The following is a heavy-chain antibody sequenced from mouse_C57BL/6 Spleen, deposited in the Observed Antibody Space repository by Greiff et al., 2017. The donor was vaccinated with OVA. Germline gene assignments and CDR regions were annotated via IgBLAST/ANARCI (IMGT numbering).Heavy chain of an antibody. D-gene: IGHD4-1*01. CDR2: IYPSDSET. Sequence: QVQLQQPGAELVRPGSSVKLSCKASGYTFTSYWMDWVKQRPGQGLEWIGNIYPSDSETHYNQKFKDKATLTVDKSSSTAYMQLSSLTSEDSAVYYYARGKRAAGTDYWGQGTTLTVSS. V-gene: IGHV1-61*01. J-gene: IGHJ2*01. CDR3: ARGKRAAGTDY. CDR1: GYTFTSYW.